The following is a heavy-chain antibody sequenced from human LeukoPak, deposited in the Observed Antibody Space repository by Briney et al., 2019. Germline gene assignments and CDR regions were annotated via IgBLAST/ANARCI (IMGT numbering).Heavy chain of an antibody. CDR1: GYTLTELS. J-gene: IGHJ4*02. D-gene: IGHD1-1*01. V-gene: IGHV1-24*01. Sequence: ASVKVSCKVSGYTLTELSMHWVRQAPGKGLEWMGGFDPEDGETIYEQKFQGRVTMTEDTSTDTAYMELSSLRSEDTAVYYCATDSGIWNDGPIGYWGQGTLVTVSS. CDR3: ATDSGIWNDGPIGY. CDR2: FDPEDGET.